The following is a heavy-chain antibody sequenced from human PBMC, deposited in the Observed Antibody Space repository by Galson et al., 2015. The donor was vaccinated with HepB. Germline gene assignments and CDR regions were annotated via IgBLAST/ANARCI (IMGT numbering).Heavy chain of an antibody. J-gene: IGHJ4*02. D-gene: IGHD4-11*01. CDR3: VRDVPTAFLDY. CDR1: GFAFEHLW. V-gene: IGHV3-74*03. Sequence: SLRLSCAASGFAFEHLWMHWVRQVPGKGLVWVSRITSDGSETKYADFVEGRFTVSRDNAKNTLFLQMNSLRPEDTAIYYCVRDVPTAFLDYWGQGTQVTVSS. CDR2: ITSDGSET.